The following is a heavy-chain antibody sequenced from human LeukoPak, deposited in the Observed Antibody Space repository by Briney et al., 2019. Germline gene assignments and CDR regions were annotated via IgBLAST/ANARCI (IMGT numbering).Heavy chain of an antibody. CDR1: GFIFSSYY. Sequence: GGSLRLSCAASGFIFSSYYMHWVRQAPGMGLVWVSRIDLDGRSTTYADSVKGRFSISRDNAKNTLHLQLNSLRAEDTAVYYCPRLGGANDFDFWGQGILVTVSS. CDR2: IDLDGRST. V-gene: IGHV3-74*03. CDR3: PRLGGANDFDF. D-gene: IGHD3-16*01. J-gene: IGHJ4*02.